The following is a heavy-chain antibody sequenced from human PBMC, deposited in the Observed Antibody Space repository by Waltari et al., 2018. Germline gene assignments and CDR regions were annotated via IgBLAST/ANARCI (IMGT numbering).Heavy chain of an antibody. Sequence: EVQLVQSGADGKKPGESLTISCKGSGYSFSSFWIALVRQVPGKGLEWMGFIFPGDSDTRYSPSFQGQVIISADKSISTAYLQWSSLKASDTAIYYCAKLASYDFRSDYYRRGWFDTWGQGTLVTVSS. CDR3: AKLASYDFRSDYYRRGWFDT. V-gene: IGHV5-51*01. D-gene: IGHD3-3*01. CDR2: IFPGDSDT. J-gene: IGHJ5*02. CDR1: GYSFSSFW.